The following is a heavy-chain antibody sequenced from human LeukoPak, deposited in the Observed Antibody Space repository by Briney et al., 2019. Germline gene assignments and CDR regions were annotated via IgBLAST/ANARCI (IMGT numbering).Heavy chain of an antibody. CDR1: GGSISSGGYY. CDR2: IYYSGST. V-gene: IGHV4-31*03. CDR3: ASGKGTVNMIDY. D-gene: IGHD4-17*01. J-gene: IGHJ4*02. Sequence: SETLSLTCTVSGGSISSGGYYWSWIRQHPGKGLEWIGCIYYSGSTYYNPSLKSRVTISVDTSKNQFSLKLSSVTAADTAVYYCASGKGTVNMIDYWGQGTLVTVSS.